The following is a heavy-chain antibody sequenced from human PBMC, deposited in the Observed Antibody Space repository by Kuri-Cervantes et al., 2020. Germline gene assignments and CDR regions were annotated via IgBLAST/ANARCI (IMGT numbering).Heavy chain of an antibody. CDR2: ISAYNGNT. J-gene: IGHJ5*02. V-gene: IGHV1-18*01. CDR1: GYTFTSYG. D-gene: IGHD6-19*01. Sequence: ASVKVSCKASGYTFTSYGISWVRQAPGQGLEWMGWISAYNGNTNYAQKLQGRVTMTTDTSTSTAYMELSRLRSDDTAVYYCARIYRLSSGWNLNRFDPWGEGTLVTVSS. CDR3: ARIYRLSSGWNLNRFDP.